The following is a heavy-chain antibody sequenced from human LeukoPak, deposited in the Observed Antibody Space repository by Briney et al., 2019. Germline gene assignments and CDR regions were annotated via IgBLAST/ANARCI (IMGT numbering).Heavy chain of an antibody. D-gene: IGHD6-13*01. Sequence: PGGSLRLSCAASGFTFSSYEMNWVRQAPGKGLEWVSYISSSSSYIYYADSVKGRFTISRDNAKNSLYLQMNSLRAEDTAVYYCARIHSSSWYAPSDYWGQGTLVTVSS. CDR1: GFTFSSYE. CDR3: ARIHSSSWYAPSDY. V-gene: IGHV3-21*05. J-gene: IGHJ4*02. CDR2: ISSSSSYI.